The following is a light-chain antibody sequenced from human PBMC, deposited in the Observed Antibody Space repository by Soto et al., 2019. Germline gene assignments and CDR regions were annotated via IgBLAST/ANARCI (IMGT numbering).Light chain of an antibody. Sequence: DIVLTQSPGTLSLSLEERATLSCRASQTVTSNYLAWYQQKPGQAPRLLIYGASNRATGIPDRFSGSGSGRDFTLTISRLEPEDSAMYYCQQFGSSPLFTFGPGTKVDMK. V-gene: IGKV3-20*01. J-gene: IGKJ3*01. CDR3: QQFGSSPLFT. CDR2: GAS. CDR1: QTVTSNY.